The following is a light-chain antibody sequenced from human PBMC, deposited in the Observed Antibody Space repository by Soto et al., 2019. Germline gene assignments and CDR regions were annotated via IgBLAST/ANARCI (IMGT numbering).Light chain of an antibody. V-gene: IGKV3-20*01. CDR2: GAS. J-gene: IGKJ2*01. CDR1: QSVTSIY. Sequence: EIVLTQSPGTLSLSPGERATLSCRASQSVTSIYLAWYQQKPGQAPRLLIYGASSRATGIPDRFSGSGSGTDFTLPISRLEPEDFAVYYCQQYGSSPPSTFGQGTKLEIK. CDR3: QQYGSSPPST.